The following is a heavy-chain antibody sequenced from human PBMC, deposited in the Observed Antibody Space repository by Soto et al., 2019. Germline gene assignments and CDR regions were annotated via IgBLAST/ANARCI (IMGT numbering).Heavy chain of an antibody. CDR1: GFTFSSYS. V-gene: IGHV3-48*01. Sequence: EVQLVESGGGLGQPGGSLRLSCIGSGFTFSSYSMNWVRQAPGKGLEWISYIDARSSTIYYADSVKGRFTISRDNARNSLYLQMNSLKVADTAVYFCARDRRLRDFYYYGMDVWGRGTTVIVSS. CDR3: ARDRRLRDFYYYGMDV. CDR2: IDARSSTI. D-gene: IGHD4-17*01. J-gene: IGHJ6*02.